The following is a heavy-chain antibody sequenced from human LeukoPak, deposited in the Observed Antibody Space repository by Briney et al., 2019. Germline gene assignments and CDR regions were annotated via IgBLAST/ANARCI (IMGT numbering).Heavy chain of an antibody. V-gene: IGHV3-9*01. Sequence: GGSLRLSCAASGFTFDDYAMHWVRHAPGKGLEWVSGISWNSGSIGYADSVKGRFTVSRDNAKNSLYLQMNGLRAEDTAVYYCARVRARSYCSSNSCYGYWGQGTLVTVSS. CDR1: GFTFDDYA. CDR3: ARVRARSYCSSNSCYGY. J-gene: IGHJ4*02. CDR2: ISWNSGSI. D-gene: IGHD2-2*01.